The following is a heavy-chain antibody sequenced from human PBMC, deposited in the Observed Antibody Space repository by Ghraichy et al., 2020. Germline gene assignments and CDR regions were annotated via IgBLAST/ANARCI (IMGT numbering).Heavy chain of an antibody. CDR3: ARGDGYYDFWSGYYWARNWFDP. CDR1: GGSFSGYY. CDR2: INHSGST. J-gene: IGHJ5*02. Sequence: SETLSLTCAVHGGSFSGYYWSWIRQPPGKGLEWIGEINHSGSTNYNPSLKSRVTISVDTSKNQFSLKLSSVTAADTAVYYCARGDGYYDFWSGYYWARNWFDPWGQGTLVTVSS. V-gene: IGHV4-34*01. D-gene: IGHD3-3*01.